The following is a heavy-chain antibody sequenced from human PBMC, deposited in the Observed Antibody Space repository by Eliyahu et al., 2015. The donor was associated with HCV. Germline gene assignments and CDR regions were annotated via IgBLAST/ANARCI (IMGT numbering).Heavy chain of an antibody. D-gene: IGHD3-16*01. V-gene: IGHV3-74*01. CDR2: IXXXGSCT. Sequence: EVQLVESGGGLVQPGGSLXLSCAASGFXFSSYWMHWVRQAPGKGLVWVSRIXXXGSCTSYADSVKGRFTISRDNAKNTLYLQMNSXRAEDTAVYYCAREGSYGPTDYFDYWGQGTLVTVSS. CDR1: GFXFSSYW. J-gene: IGHJ4*02. CDR3: AREGSYGPTDYFDY.